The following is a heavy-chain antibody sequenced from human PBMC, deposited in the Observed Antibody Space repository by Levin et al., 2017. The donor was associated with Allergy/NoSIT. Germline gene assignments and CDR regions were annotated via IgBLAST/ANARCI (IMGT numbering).Heavy chain of an antibody. CDR1: GYTLTELS. D-gene: IGHD4-23*01. V-gene: IGHV1-24*01. Sequence: ASVKVSCKVSGYTLTELSMHWVRQAPGKGLEWMGGFDPEDGETIYAQKFQGRVTMTEDTSTDTAYMELSSLRSEDTAVYYCATKVLTTVVTRGNAFDIWGQGTMVTVSS. J-gene: IGHJ3*02. CDR3: ATKVLTTVVTRGNAFDI. CDR2: FDPEDGET.